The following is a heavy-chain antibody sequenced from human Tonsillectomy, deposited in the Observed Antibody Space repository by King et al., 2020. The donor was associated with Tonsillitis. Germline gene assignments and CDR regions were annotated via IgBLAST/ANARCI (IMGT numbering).Heavy chain of an antibody. CDR2: INPNSGGT. V-gene: IGHV1-2*02. D-gene: IGHD6-19*01. CDR3: ARDKRGNSGWSRYYFDY. J-gene: IGHJ4*02. Sequence: VQLVESGAEVKKPGASVKVSCKASGYTFTGYYMHWVRQAPGQGLEWMGWINPNSGGTNYAQKFQGRVTMTRDTSISTAYMELSRLRSDDTAVFYCARDKRGNSGWSRYYFDYWGQGTLVTVSS. CDR1: GYTFTGYY.